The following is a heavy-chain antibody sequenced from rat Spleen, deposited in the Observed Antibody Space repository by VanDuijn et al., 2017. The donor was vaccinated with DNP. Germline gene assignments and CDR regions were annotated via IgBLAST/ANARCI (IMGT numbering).Heavy chain of an antibody. Sequence: EVQLVESDGVLVQPGRSLKLSCPVPGFTFSDYYMAWVRQAHAKGLEWVATISYNGGSPYYRDSVKGRFTISRDNAQSTLYLQMDSLRSEDTATYYCARHRTIMPYYYAMDAWGQGASVTVSS. J-gene: IGHJ4*01. CDR2: ISYNGGSP. CDR1: GFTFSDYY. CDR3: ARHRTIMPYYYAMDA. V-gene: IGHV5-7*01. D-gene: IGHD3-8*01.